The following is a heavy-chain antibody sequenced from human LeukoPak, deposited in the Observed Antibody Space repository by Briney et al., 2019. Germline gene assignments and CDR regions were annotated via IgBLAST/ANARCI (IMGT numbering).Heavy chain of an antibody. CDR2: ISSISHYI. D-gene: IGHD2-15*01. CDR3: SRDSGRGPPEAFDI. Sequence: GGSLGPSCAPSGFTFRSYSMNWVRQAPGKGLEWVSTISSISHYIYYADSVKGRFTISRDNAMNSLYLQMNSLRAEDTAVYYCSRDSGRGPPEAFDIWGQGTMVTVSS. J-gene: IGHJ3*02. CDR1: GFTFRSYS. V-gene: IGHV3-21*01.